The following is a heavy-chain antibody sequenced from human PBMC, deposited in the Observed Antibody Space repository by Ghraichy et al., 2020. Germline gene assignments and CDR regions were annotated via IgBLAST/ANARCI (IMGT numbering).Heavy chain of an antibody. CDR2: ISDSGGST. V-gene: IGHV3-23*01. CDR1: GFTFSSYV. Sequence: GGSLRLSCAASGFTFSSYVMSWVRQAPGKGLEWVSGISDSGGSTYYADAVKGRFTISRDNYKNTLHVQMNSLRDEDTVVYYCAKGRIGGTRWSDYWGQGIRVTVSS. CDR3: AKGRIGGTRWSDY. D-gene: IGHD1-26*01. J-gene: IGHJ4*02.